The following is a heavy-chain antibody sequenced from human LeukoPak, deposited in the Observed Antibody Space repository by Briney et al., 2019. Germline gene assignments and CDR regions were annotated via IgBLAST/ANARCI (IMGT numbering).Heavy chain of an antibody. CDR1: GGSFSGYY. J-gene: IGHJ4*02. CDR2: INHSGST. Sequence: PSETLSLTCAVYGGSFSGYYWSWIRQPPGKGLEWIGEINHSGSTNYNPSLKSRVTISVDTSKNQFSLKLSSVTAADTAVYYCARALYDFWSGYPRDYFDYWGQGTLVTVSS. CDR3: ARALYDFWSGYPRDYFDY. D-gene: IGHD3-3*01. V-gene: IGHV4-34*01.